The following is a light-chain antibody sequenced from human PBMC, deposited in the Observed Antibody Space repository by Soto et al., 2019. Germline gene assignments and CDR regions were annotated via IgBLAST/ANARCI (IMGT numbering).Light chain of an antibody. V-gene: IGLV1-44*01. J-gene: IGLJ2*01. CDR1: SSNIGSDT. CDR3: ASWDDSLDGPV. CDR2: SNN. Sequence: QSVLTQPPSASGTPGQRVTISCSGSSSNIGSDTVNWHQQLPGTAPKPLIYSNNQRPSGVPDRFSGSKSGTSASLAISGLQSEDEADYYCASWDDSLDGPVFGGGTKLTVL.